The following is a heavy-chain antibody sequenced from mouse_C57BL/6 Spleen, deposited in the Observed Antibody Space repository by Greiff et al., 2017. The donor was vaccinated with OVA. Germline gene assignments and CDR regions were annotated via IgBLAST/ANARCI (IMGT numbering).Heavy chain of an antibody. CDR2: IHPNSGST. CDR1: GYTFTSYW. J-gene: IGHJ4*01. V-gene: IGHV1-64*01. D-gene: IGHD4-1*01. CDR3: ARLGRARNYYAMDY. Sequence: QVQLKQPGAELVKPGASVKLSCKASGYTFTSYWMHWVKQRPGQGLEWIGMIHPNSGSTNYNEKFKSKATLTVDKSSSTAYMQLSSLTSEDSAVYYCARLGRARNYYAMDYWGQGTSVTVSS.